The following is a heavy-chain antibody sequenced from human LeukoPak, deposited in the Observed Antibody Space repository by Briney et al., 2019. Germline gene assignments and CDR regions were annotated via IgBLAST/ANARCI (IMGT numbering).Heavy chain of an antibody. J-gene: IGHJ3*02. CDR3: ARGFIAAADVYPHHAFDI. V-gene: IGHV3-30-3*01. CDR1: GFTFSSYA. CDR2: ISYDGSNK. D-gene: IGHD6-13*01. Sequence: GGSLRLSCAASGFTFSSYAMHWVRQAPGKGLEWVAVISYDGSNKDYADSVKGRFTISRDNSKNTVYLQASSLRPEDTAVYYCARGFIAAADVYPHHAFDIWGQGTMVTVSS.